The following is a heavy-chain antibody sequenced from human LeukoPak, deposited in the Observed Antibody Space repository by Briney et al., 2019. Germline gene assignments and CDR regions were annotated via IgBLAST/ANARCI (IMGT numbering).Heavy chain of an antibody. Sequence: ASVKDSCKASGYTLTSYYMHSVRQAPGQGGEWMGIINPSGGSTNYAQKFQGKVTITRDTSTSTVYMELTSLRSEDTAVYYCARDRDSSGWTNWSDPWGQGTLVTVSS. CDR1: GYTLTSYY. V-gene: IGHV1-46*01. D-gene: IGHD6-19*01. CDR2: INPSGGST. CDR3: ARDRDSSGWTNWSDP. J-gene: IGHJ5*02.